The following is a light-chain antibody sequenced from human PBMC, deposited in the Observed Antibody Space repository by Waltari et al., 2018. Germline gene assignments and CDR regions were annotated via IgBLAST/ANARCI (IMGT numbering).Light chain of an antibody. J-gene: IGLJ3*02. V-gene: IGLV2-11*01. CDR2: DVR. CDR1: SSDVGGSNS. CDR3: CSYAGSYTWV. Sequence: QSALTQPRPVSGSPGQSVTISCTGTSSDVGGSNSVPWYQQHPGKAPKLIIYDVRKRPSGVPDRFSGSKSGNTASLTISGLQADIEADYYCCSYAGSYTWVFGGGTKLTVL.